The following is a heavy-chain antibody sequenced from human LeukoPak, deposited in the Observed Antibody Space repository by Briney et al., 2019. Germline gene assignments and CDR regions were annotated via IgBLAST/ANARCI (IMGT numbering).Heavy chain of an antibody. V-gene: IGHV3-23*01. CDR1: GFTFSSYA. D-gene: IGHD3-10*01. CDR2: ISGSGGST. J-gene: IGHJ4*02. CDR3: AKGRPRRRWFGELYPVDY. Sequence: GGSLRLSCAASGFTFSSYAMSWVRQAPGKGLEWVSAISGSGGSTYYADSVKGRFTISRDNSKNTLYLQMNSLRAEDTAVYYCAKGRPRRRWFGELYPVDYWGQGTLVTVSS.